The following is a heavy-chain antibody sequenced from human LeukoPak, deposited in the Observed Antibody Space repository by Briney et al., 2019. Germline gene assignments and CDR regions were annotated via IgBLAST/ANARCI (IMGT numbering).Heavy chain of an antibody. V-gene: IGHV3-9*01. J-gene: IGHJ4*02. CDR1: GFTFDDYA. D-gene: IGHD3-10*01. CDR2: ISWNSGSI. CDR3: AKAGVEDNCYFDY. Sequence: GRSLRLSCAASGFTFDDYAMHWVQQAPGKGLEWVSGISWNSGSIGYADSVKGRFTISRDNAKNSLYLQMNSLRAEDTALYYCAKAGVEDNCYFDYWGQGTLVTVSS.